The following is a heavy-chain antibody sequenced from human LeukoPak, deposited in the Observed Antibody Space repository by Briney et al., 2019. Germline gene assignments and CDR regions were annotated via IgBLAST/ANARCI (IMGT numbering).Heavy chain of an antibody. Sequence: PGRSLRLSCAAFGFTFSSYGMHWVRQAPGKGLEWVAVISYDGSNKYYADSVKGRFTISRDNSKNTLYLQMNSLRAEDTAVYYCAKFSSGSPHGDDYWGQGTLVTVSS. V-gene: IGHV3-30*18. J-gene: IGHJ4*02. D-gene: IGHD1-26*01. CDR3: AKFSSGSPHGDDY. CDR2: ISYDGSNK. CDR1: GFTFSSYG.